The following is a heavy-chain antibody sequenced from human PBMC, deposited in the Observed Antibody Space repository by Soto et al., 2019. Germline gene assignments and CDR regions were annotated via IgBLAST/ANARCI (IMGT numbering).Heavy chain of an antibody. CDR3: ARDPRYFDWLLDY. Sequence: QVQLQQWGAGLLKPSETLSLTCAVYGGSFSGYYWSWIRQPPGKGLEWIGEINHSGSTNYNPSPKSRVTISVDTSKNQFSLKLSSVTAADTAVYYCARDPRYFDWLLDYWGQGTLVTVSS. J-gene: IGHJ4*02. D-gene: IGHD3-9*01. V-gene: IGHV4-34*01. CDR1: GGSFSGYY. CDR2: INHSGST.